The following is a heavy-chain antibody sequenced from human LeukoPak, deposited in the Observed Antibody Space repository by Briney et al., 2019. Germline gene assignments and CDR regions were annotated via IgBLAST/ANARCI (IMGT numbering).Heavy chain of an antibody. D-gene: IGHD6-19*01. J-gene: IGHJ4*02. CDR1: GGAISSYF. CDR2: IYYSGST. Sequence: PSETLSLTCSVSGGAISSYFWTWIRQPPGKGLQWIGHIYYSGSTNYNPSLKSRVTISVDTSKNQFSLKLSSVTAADTAVYYCARVGSWYYFDYWGQGTPVTVSS. V-gene: IGHV4-59*01. CDR3: ARVGSWYYFDY.